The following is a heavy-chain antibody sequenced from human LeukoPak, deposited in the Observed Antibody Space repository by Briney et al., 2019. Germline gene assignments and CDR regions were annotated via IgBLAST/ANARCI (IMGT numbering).Heavy chain of an antibody. CDR2: ISSSGSTI. D-gene: IGHD3-10*01. Sequence: GGSLRLSCAASGFTFSSYEMNWVRQAPGKGRDGVSYISSSGSTICYADSVKGRSTISRDNAKNSLYLQMNSLRAEDTAVYYCASGPVALWFGELSLDYWGQGTLVTVSS. V-gene: IGHV3-48*03. CDR1: GFTFSSYE. J-gene: IGHJ4*02. CDR3: ASGPVALWFGELSLDY.